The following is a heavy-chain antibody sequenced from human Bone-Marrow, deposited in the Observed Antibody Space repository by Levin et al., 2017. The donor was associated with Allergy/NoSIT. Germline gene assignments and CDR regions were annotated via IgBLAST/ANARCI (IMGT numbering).Heavy chain of an antibody. CDR1: GYIFTDYY. V-gene: IGHV1-2*02. CDR2: VNPKTGGT. J-gene: IGHJ3*01. Sequence: ASVKVSCEASGYIFTDYYIHWVRQAPGQGLEWMGWVNPKTGGTHYIQKFEGRVTMTRDASLSTAYMELSRLTSDDTAVYFCAILTHYYESSGPHSFDVWGQGTMVTVTS. CDR3: AILTHYYESSGPHSFDV. D-gene: IGHD3-22*01.